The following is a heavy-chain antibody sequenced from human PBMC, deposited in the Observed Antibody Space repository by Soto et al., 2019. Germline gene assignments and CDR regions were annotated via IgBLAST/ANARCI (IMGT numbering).Heavy chain of an antibody. J-gene: IGHJ1*01. CDR2: ISGSGGST. CDR3: AKGLVCSSRGVRYFQH. D-gene: IGHD6-13*01. V-gene: IGHV3-23*01. CDR1: GFTFSSYA. Sequence: EVQLLESGGGLVQPGGSLRLSCAASGFTFSSYAMSWVRQAPGKGLEWVSAISGSGGSTYYADYVKGRFTISRDNSKNTLYLQMNSLRAEDTAVYYCAKGLVCSSRGVRYFQHWGQGTLVTVSS.